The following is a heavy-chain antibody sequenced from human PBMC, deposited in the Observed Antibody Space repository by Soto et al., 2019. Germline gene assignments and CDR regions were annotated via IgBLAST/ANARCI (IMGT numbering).Heavy chain of an antibody. V-gene: IGHV4-30-4*01. D-gene: IGHD4-4*01. CDR3: ARGDYSKYGLDL. J-gene: IGHJ5*02. Sequence: VQLQESGPGLVKPSQTLSLTSTVSGGSVSSGNYYWSWIRQPPGKGLEWIGHISNSGRTYYNQSLRSRLTSSVDTSENKFSLRLSVVTAADTAMYYCARGDYSKYGLDLWRPGTVVTVSS. CDR1: GGSVSSGNYY. CDR2: ISNSGRT.